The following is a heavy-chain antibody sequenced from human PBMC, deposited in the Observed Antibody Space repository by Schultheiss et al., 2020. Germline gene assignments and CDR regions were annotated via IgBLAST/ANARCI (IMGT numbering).Heavy chain of an antibody. J-gene: IGHJ5*02. CDR3: ARVLSSGWFSWFDP. CDR2: ISYDGSNK. D-gene: IGHD6-19*01. V-gene: IGHV3-30*03. Sequence: GGSLRLSCAASGFTFSSYGMHWVRQAPGKGLEWVAVISYDGSNKYYADSVKGRFTISRDNSKNTLYLQMNSLRAEDTAVYYCARVLSSGWFSWFDPWGQGTLVTVSS. CDR1: GFTFSSYG.